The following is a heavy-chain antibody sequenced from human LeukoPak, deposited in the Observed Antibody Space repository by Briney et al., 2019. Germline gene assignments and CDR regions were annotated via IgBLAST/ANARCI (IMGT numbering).Heavy chain of an antibody. CDR3: AASPGEEGYYYGMDV. Sequence: SETLSLTCAVYGGSFSGYYWGWIRQPPGKGLEWIGEINHSGSTNYNPSLKSRVTISVDTSKNQFSLKLSSVTAADTAVYYCAASPGEEGYYYGMDVWGQGTTVTVSS. CDR2: INHSGST. CDR1: GGSFSGYY. V-gene: IGHV4-34*01. J-gene: IGHJ6*02.